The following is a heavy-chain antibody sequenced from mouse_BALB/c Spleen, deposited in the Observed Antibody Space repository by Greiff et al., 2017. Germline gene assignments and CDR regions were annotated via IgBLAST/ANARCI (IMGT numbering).Heavy chain of an antibody. CDR2: ISYDGSN. D-gene: IGHD6-1*01. Sequence: EVKLMESGPGLVKPSQSLSLTCSVTGYSITSGYYWNWIRQFPGNKLEWMGYISYDGSNNYNPSLKNRISITRDTSKNQFFLKLNSVTTEDTATYYCARAPLTWFAYWGQGTLVTVSA. CDR3: ARAPLTWFAY. V-gene: IGHV3-6*02. J-gene: IGHJ3*01. CDR1: GYSITSGYY.